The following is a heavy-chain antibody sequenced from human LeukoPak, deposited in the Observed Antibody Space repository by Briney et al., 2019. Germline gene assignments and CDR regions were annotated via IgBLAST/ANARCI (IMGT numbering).Heavy chain of an antibody. CDR2: ISAYNGNT. Sequence: ASVKVSCKASGYTFTSYGISWVRQAPGQGLEWMGWISAYNGNTNYAQKLQGRVTMTTDTSTSTAYMELRSLRSDDTAVYYCARDYLGNIVVVPAAMGFWGQGTLVTVSS. D-gene: IGHD2-2*01. V-gene: IGHV1-18*01. CDR1: GYTFTSYG. J-gene: IGHJ4*02. CDR3: ARDYLGNIVVVPAAMGF.